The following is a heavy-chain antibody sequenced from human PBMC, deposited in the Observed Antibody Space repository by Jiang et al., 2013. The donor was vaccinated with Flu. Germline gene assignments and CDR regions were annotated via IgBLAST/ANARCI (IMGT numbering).Heavy chain of an antibody. D-gene: IGHD3-9*01. J-gene: IGHJ6*02. V-gene: IGHV4-34*01. CDR3: ARGIRAPGVEDHDIFFGFTYHNYGMDV. Sequence: LLKPSETLSVTCSVSADSFSGYYWVWVRQPPGKGLEWIGEISFSGTTNYNPSLGSRVTISADTSRNQLSLKVTSVTAADTAVYYCARGIRAPGVEDHDIFFGFTYHNYGMDVWGQGTTVTVSS. CDR2: ISFSGTT. CDR1: ADSFSGYY.